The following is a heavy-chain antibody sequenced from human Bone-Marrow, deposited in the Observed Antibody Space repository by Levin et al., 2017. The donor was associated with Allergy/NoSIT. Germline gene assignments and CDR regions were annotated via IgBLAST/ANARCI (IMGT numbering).Heavy chain of an antibody. D-gene: IGHD1-26*01. Sequence: GESLKISCAASGFTFSTYWMSWVRQAPGKGLEWVANIKQDGSEKYYVDSVKGRFTISRDNPKNSLFLQMNSLRAEDTAVYYCARGGATAPYWGQGTLVTVSS. J-gene: IGHJ4*02. V-gene: IGHV3-7*01. CDR3: ARGGATAPY. CDR2: IKQDGSEK. CDR1: GFTFSTYW.